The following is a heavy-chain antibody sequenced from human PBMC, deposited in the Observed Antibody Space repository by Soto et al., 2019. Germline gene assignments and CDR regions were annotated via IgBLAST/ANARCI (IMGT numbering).Heavy chain of an antibody. CDR3: ARDHHDSSGYPLFDP. V-gene: IGHV4-59*01. CDR2: IYYSGST. D-gene: IGHD3-22*01. CDR1: GGSISSYY. J-gene: IGHJ5*02. Sequence: SETLSLTCTVSGGSISSYYWSWIRQPPGKGLEWIGYIYYSGSTNYNPSLKSRVTISVDTSKNQFSLKLSSVTAADTAVYYCARDHHDSSGYPLFDPWGQGTLVTVSS.